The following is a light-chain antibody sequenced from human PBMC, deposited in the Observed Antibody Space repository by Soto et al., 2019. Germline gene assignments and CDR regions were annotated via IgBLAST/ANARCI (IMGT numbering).Light chain of an antibody. V-gene: IGKV3-15*01. CDR2: HTS. CDR3: QQYNSWPPT. CDR1: QTVSTN. Sequence: EIVLTQSPATLSVSPGERATLSCRASQTVSTNLGWYQQKPGQAPRLLIFHTSSRATGIPARFSGSGSGAEFNLTITSLRSEDFAVYHCQQYNSWPPTFGQGTKVDIK. J-gene: IGKJ1*01.